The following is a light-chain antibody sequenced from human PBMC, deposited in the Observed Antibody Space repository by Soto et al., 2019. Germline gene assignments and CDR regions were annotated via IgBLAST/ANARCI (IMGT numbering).Light chain of an antibody. CDR2: KAS. J-gene: IGKJ2*01. V-gene: IGKV1-5*03. CDR1: QSISSW. Sequence: DLPMTQSPSTLSASVGDRVTITCRASQSISSWLAWYQQKPGKAPKLLIYKASSLESGVPSRFSGSGSGTEFTLTISSLQPDDFATYYCQQYNSYSPPAFGQGTKLEIK. CDR3: QQYNSYSPPA.